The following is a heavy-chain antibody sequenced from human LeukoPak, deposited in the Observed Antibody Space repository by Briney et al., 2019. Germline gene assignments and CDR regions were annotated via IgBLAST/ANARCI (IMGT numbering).Heavy chain of an antibody. CDR2: INHSGST. V-gene: IGHV4-34*01. CDR1: GGSFSGYY. Sequence: PSETLSLTCAVYGGSFSGYYWSWIRQPPGKGLEWIGEINHSGSTNYNPSLKSRVTISVDTSKNQFSLKLSSVTAADTAVYYCARHHGLKLYYYDSSGYRSLDYWGQGTLVTVSS. CDR3: ARHHGLKLYYYDSSGYRSLDY. J-gene: IGHJ4*02. D-gene: IGHD3-22*01.